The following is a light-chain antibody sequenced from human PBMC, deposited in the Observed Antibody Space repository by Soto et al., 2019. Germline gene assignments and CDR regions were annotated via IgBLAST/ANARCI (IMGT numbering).Light chain of an antibody. CDR1: SSNVGNNY. CDR3: GTWDNSRSDNWV. Sequence: QSVLTQPPSVSAAPGQKVTISCSGSSSNVGNNYVSWYQQLPGTAPKLLIFDNNNRASGIPDRFSGSKSGTSATLGITGLQTGDEAEYDCGTWDNSRSDNWVFGGGTKLTVL. CDR2: DNN. V-gene: IGLV1-51*01. J-gene: IGLJ3*02.